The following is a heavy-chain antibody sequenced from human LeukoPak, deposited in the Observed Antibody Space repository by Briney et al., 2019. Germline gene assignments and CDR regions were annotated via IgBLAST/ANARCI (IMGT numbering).Heavy chain of an antibody. J-gene: IGHJ4*02. CDR3: ARDYYASGSHDY. CDR1: GFTFSSYW. Sequence: PGWSLRLSCAASGFTFSSYWMTWVRQAPGKGLEWVGNIKPDGRETYFVDSVRGRFTISRDNAQNSLYLQMNSLRAEDTALYYCARDYYASGSHDYWGQGTLVTVSS. V-gene: IGHV3-7*04. D-gene: IGHD3-10*01. CDR2: IKPDGRET.